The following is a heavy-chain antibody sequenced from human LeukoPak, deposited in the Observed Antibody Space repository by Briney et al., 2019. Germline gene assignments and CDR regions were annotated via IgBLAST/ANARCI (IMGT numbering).Heavy chain of an antibody. CDR1: GFTFSSYS. D-gene: IGHD3-3*01. Sequence: PGGSLRLSCAASGFTFSSYSMNWVRQAPGKGLEWVSSISSSSSYIYYADSVKGRFTISRDNAKNSLYLQMNSLRAEDTAVYYCARESDYDFWSGYYTGVAWFDPWGQGTLVTVSS. J-gene: IGHJ5*02. V-gene: IGHV3-21*01. CDR2: ISSSSSYI. CDR3: ARESDYDFWSGYYTGVAWFDP.